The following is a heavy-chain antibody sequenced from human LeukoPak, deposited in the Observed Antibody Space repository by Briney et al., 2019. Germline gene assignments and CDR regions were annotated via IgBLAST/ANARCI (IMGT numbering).Heavy chain of an antibody. CDR2: INTYGSST. V-gene: IGHV3-74*01. Sequence: GGSLRLSCAASGFTFSSYWMHWVRQAPGKGLVWVSRINTYGSSTSYAASVKGRFTISRDNAKNTLYLKMNSLRAEDTAVYYCARDRSGEYDFWSGYLDAFGIWGQGTMVTVSS. J-gene: IGHJ3*02. D-gene: IGHD3-3*01. CDR3: ARDRSGEYDFWSGYLDAFGI. CDR1: GFTFSSYW.